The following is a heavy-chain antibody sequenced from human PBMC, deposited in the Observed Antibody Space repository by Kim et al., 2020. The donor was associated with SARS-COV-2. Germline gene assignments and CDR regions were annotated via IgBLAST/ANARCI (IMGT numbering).Heavy chain of an antibody. CDR1: GFTFDDYS. J-gene: IGHJ6*02. V-gene: IGHV3-9*01. Sequence: GGSLRLSCAASGFTFDDYSMHWVRQAPGKGLEWVSGISWNSGSIGYADSVKGRFTISRDNAKNSLYLQMNSLRAEDTALYYCAKDVRDYYYYGMDVWGQGTTVTASS. CDR2: ISWNSGSI. CDR3: AKDVRDYYYYGMDV.